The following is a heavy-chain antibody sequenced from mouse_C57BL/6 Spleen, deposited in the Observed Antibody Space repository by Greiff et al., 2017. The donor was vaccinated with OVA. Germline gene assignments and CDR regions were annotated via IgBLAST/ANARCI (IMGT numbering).Heavy chain of an antibody. CDR3: ARHAAYYSNYWYFDV. D-gene: IGHD2-5*01. CDR1: GFTFSSYG. Sequence: EVQRVESGGDLVKPGGSLKLSCAASGFTFSSYGMSWVRQTPDKRLEWVATISSGGSYTYYPDSVKGRFTISRDNAKNTLYLQMSSLKSEDTAMYYCARHAAYYSNYWYFDVWGTGTTVTVSS. J-gene: IGHJ1*03. V-gene: IGHV5-6*01. CDR2: ISSGGSYT.